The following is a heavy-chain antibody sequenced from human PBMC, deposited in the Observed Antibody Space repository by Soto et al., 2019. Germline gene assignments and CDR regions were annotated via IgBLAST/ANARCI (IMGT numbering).Heavy chain of an antibody. CDR1: GFTFSSYA. CDR3: AKVFVFTIREGFDY. V-gene: IGHV3-23*01. J-gene: IGHJ4*02. Sequence: EVQLLESGGGLVQPGGSLRLSCAASGFTFSSYAMSWVRQAPGKGLEWVSAITGSGDSTDYADSVKGRFTVSRDNSKNTLYLQMNSLRAEDTAVYYCAKVFVFTIREGFDYWGLGTLVTVSS. CDR2: ITGSGDST. D-gene: IGHD3-3*01.